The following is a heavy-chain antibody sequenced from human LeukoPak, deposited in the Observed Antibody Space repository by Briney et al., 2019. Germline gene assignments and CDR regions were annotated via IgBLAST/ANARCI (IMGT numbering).Heavy chain of an antibody. V-gene: IGHV4-39*01. CDR3: ASIYCSSGSCHSKWYFDL. Sequence: SETLSLTCTVSGGSISSSSYYWGWIRQPPGKGLEWIGSIYHSGSTYYNPSLKSRVTISVDTSKNQFSLKLSSVTAADTAVYYCASIYCSSGSCHSKWYFDLWGRGTLVTVSS. CDR2: IYHSGST. D-gene: IGHD2-15*01. CDR1: GGSISSSSYY. J-gene: IGHJ2*01.